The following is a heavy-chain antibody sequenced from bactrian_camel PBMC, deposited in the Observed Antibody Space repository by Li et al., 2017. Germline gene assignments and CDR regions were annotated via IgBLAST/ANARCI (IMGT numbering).Heavy chain of an antibody. Sequence: HVQLVESGGGSVQAGGSLTLSCEASGRTYNKWCMGWFRQAPGNEREGVASISPDGRIRYYADSVQGRFSISRDNGLTTVYLQMNSLKPEDTAMYTCAAGFHYGAGCSLSPNEYKYWGQGTQVTVS. CDR1: GRTYNKWC. CDR2: ISPDGRIR. V-gene: IGHV3-3*01. D-gene: IGHD5*01. CDR3: AAGFHYGAGCSLSPNEYKY. J-gene: IGHJ4*01.